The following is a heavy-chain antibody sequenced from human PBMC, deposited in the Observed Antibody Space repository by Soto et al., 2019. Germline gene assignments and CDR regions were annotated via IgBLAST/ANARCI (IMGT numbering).Heavy chain of an antibody. CDR1: GYTFTSYG. V-gene: IGHV1-18*01. D-gene: IGHD6-19*01. CDR2: ISAYNGNT. Sequence: ASVKVSCKASGYTFTSYGISWVRQAPGQGLEWMGWISAYNGNTNYAQKLQGRVTMTTDTSTSTAYMELRSLRSDDTAVYYCAREMRWLVRSYWFDPWGQGTLVTVSS. J-gene: IGHJ5*02. CDR3: AREMRWLVRSYWFDP.